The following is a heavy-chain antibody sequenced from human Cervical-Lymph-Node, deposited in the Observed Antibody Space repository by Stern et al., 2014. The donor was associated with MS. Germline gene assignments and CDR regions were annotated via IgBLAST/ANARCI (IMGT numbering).Heavy chain of an antibody. V-gene: IGHV3-43D*03. CDR3: SKDVGSGFYFDY. J-gene: IGHJ4*02. CDR1: GFTFDDYA. Sequence: EVQLVESGGVVVQPGGSLRLSCAASGFTFDDYAMHWVRQAPGKGLEWVSLISWDGVTTYYADSVKGRFTISRDNSKNSLYLQMNSLRTEDTALYYCSKDVGSGFYFDYWGQGTLVAVSS. CDR2: ISWDGVTT. D-gene: IGHD3-3*01.